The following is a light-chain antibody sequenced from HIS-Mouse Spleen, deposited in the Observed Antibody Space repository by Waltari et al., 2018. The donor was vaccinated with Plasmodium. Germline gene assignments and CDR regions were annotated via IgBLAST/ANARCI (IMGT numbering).Light chain of an antibody. CDR1: KLGDQY. J-gene: IGLJ2*01. CDR3: QAWDSSTVV. CDR2: HDS. Sequence: SYELTQPPSVSVSPGQTAGTTCSGDKLGDQYACWYQQKPGQSPVLVIYHDSKRPSGIPERFSGSNSGNTATLTISGTQAMDEADYYCQAWDSSTVVFGGGTKLTVL. V-gene: IGLV3-1*01.